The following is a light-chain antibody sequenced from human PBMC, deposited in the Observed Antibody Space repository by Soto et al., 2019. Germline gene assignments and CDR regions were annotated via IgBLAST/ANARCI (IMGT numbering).Light chain of an antibody. CDR2: GAS. J-gene: IGKJ3*01. CDR3: QQYGSSPVFT. V-gene: IGKV3-20*01. Sequence: EIVLTQSPGTLSLSPGERATLSCRASQSVSSSYLAWYQQKPGQAPRLLIYGASSRATGIPDRFSGSGSGTDFTLSIGRLAPEDFAVYYCQQYGSSPVFTVGPGTKVDIK. CDR1: QSVSSSY.